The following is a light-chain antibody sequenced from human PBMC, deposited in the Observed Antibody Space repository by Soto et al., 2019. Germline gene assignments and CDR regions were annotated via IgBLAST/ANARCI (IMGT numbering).Light chain of an antibody. CDR1: QSVVSKF. J-gene: IGKJ2*01. CDR3: QQYGSPPMYA. CDR2: ATS. Sequence: EIVLTQSPGTLSLSPGERATLSCRASQSVVSKFFAWYQQKPGQAPRLLIYATSSRATGIPDRFSGGGSGPDFPLTISSLEPEDFAVYYCQQYGSPPMYAFGQGTKLEIK. V-gene: IGKV3-20*01.